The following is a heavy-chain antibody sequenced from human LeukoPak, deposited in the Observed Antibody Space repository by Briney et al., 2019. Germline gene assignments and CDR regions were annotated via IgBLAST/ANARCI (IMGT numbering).Heavy chain of an antibody. V-gene: IGHV1-2*06. D-gene: IGHD2-15*01. CDR1: GYTFTGYY. Sequence: ASVKVSCKASGYTFTGYYMHWVRQAPGQGLEWMGRINPNSGGTNYAQKFQGRVTMTRDTSISTAYMELSRLRSDDTAVYYCARVLYCSGSSCYSLRDWGQGTLVTVSS. CDR3: ARVLYCSGSSCYSLRD. CDR2: INPNSGGT. J-gene: IGHJ4*02.